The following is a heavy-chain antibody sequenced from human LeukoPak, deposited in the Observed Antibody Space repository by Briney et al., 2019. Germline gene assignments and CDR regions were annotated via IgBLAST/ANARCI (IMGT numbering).Heavy chain of an antibody. V-gene: IGHV3-74*03. CDR1: GFTFSSYW. D-gene: IGHD4-23*01. Sequence: GGSLRLSCAASGFTFSSYWMHWVRQAPGKGLMWVSGINNDGSSTMYADSVKGRFTISRDNAKNTLYLQMNSLRGEDTAVYHCYGGNAEHWGQGTLVTVSS. CDR3: YGGNAEH. J-gene: IGHJ1*01. CDR2: INNDGSST.